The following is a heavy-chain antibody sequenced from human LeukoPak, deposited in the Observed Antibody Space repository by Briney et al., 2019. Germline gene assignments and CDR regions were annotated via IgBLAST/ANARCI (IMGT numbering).Heavy chain of an antibody. V-gene: IGHV3-48*01. CDR3: ARARGYSYGYSDY. Sequence: GGSLRLSCAASRFTFSSYSMNWVRQAPGKGLEWVSYISSSGSIIDYADSVKGRFTISRDNAKNSLYLQMNSLRAEDTAVYYCARARGYSYGYSDYWGQGTLVTVSS. CDR2: ISSSGSII. D-gene: IGHD5-18*01. J-gene: IGHJ4*02. CDR1: RFTFSSYS.